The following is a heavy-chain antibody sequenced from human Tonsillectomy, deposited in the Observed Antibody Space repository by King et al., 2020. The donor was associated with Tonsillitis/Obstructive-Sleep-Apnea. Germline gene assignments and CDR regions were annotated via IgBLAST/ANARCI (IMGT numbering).Heavy chain of an antibody. CDR3: ARGGDQLVYYYYSYYYMAV. CDR1: GFTFSNYS. CDR2: ISYDGTNK. V-gene: IGHV3-30*01. Sequence: VQLVESGGGVVQPGRSLRLSCAASGFTFSNYSMHWVRQAPGKGLEWVAVISYDGTNKNYADSVKGRVTISRDISKHTLYLQMNSLRADDTAVYYCARGGDQLVYYYYSYYYMAVWGTGTTVTVSS. J-gene: IGHJ6*03. D-gene: IGHD2-2*02.